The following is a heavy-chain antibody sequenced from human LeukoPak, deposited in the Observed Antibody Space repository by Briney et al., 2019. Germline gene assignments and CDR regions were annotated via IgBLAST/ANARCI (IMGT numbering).Heavy chain of an antibody. CDR1: GFTFGDYA. Sequence: GGSLRLSCTASGFTFGDYAMSWFRQAPGKGLEWVGFIRSKAYGGTTEYAASVKGRFTISRDDSKSIAYLQMNSLKTEDTAVYYCTSETCGGDCYSSAWFDPWGQETLVTVSS. CDR2: IRSKAYGGTT. V-gene: IGHV3-49*03. CDR3: TSETCGGDCYSSAWFDP. D-gene: IGHD2-21*02. J-gene: IGHJ5*02.